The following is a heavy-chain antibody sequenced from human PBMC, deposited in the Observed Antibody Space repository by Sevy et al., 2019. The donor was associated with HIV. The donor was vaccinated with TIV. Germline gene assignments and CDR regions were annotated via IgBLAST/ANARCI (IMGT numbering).Heavy chain of an antibody. J-gene: IGHJ6*02. CDR2: ISYDGSNK. D-gene: IGHD5-18*01. V-gene: IGHV3-30*04. CDR3: AREDDWSIQLAASETIRGYYYGMDV. CDR1: GFTFSSYA. Sequence: GGSLRLSCAASGFTFSSYAMHWVRQAPGKGLEWVAVISYDGSNKYYADSVKGRFTISRDNSKNTLYLQMNSLRAEDTVVYYCAREDDWSIQLAASETIRGYYYGMDVWGQGTTVTVSS.